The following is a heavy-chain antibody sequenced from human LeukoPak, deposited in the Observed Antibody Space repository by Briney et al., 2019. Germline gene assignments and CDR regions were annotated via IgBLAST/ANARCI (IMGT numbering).Heavy chain of an antibody. CDR2: IIPIFGTA. Sequence: ASVKVSCKASGGTFSSYAISWVRQAPGQGLEWMGGIIPIFGTANYAQKFQGRVTITADKSTSTAYMELSSLRSEDTAVYYCARGRRGRSSWYFAGAYNWFDPWGQGTLVTVSS. CDR1: GGTFSSYA. J-gene: IGHJ5*02. D-gene: IGHD6-13*01. V-gene: IGHV1-69*06. CDR3: ARGRRGRSSWYFAGAYNWFDP.